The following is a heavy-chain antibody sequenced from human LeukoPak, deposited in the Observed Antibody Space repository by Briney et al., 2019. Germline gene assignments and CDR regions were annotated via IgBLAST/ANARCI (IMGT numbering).Heavy chain of an antibody. CDR2: IYPGDSDT. D-gene: IGHD2-15*01. V-gene: IGHV5-51*01. J-gene: IGHJ5*02. Sequence: GESLKISCKGSGYSFTSYWIGWVRQMPGKGLEWMGIIYPGDSDTRYSPSFQGQVTISADKSISTAYLQWSSLKASDTAMYYCARQVSTAHCSGGSCYSWDWFDPGAREPWSPSPQ. CDR3: ARQVSTAHCSGGSCYSWDWFDP. CDR1: GYSFTSYW.